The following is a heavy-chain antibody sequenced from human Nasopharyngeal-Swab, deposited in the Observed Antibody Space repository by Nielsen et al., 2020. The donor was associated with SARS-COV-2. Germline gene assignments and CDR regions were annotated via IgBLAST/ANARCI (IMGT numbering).Heavy chain of an antibody. J-gene: IGHJ4*02. CDR3: ARIVTYYYGSGSYYFDY. CDR2: ISSSSSYT. V-gene: IGHV3-11*06. D-gene: IGHD3-10*01. Sequence: WIRQPPGKGLEWVSYISSSSSYTNYADSVKGRFTISRDNAKNSLYLQMNSLRAEDTAVYYCARIVTYYYGSGSYYFDYWGQGTLVTVSS.